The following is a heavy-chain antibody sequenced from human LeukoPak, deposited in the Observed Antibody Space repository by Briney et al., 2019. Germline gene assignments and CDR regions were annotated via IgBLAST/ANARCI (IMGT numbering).Heavy chain of an antibody. V-gene: IGHV1-46*01. J-gene: IGHJ3*02. CDR2: INPSGGST. CDR1: GYTFTSYY. CDR3: ARVGRGNYNAQDAFDI. D-gene: IGHD4-11*01. Sequence: ASVKVSCKASGYTFTSYYMHWVRQAPGQGLEWMGIINPSGGSTSYAQKFQGRVTMTRDTSTSTVYMELSSLRSEDTAVYYCARVGRGNYNAQDAFDIWGQGTMVTVSS.